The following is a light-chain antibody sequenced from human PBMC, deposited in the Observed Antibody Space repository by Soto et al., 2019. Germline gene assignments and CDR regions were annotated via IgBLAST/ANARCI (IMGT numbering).Light chain of an antibody. J-gene: IGLJ1*01. CDR3: GTWDSSLSVYV. CDR1: SSNIGNNY. Sequence: QSVLTQPPSVSAAPGQKVIISCSGSSSNIGNNYVSWYRQLPGTAPKLLIYDNNERPSGIPDRLSGSKSGTSATLGITGLQTGDEADYYCGTWDSSLSVYVFGTGTKLTVL. V-gene: IGLV1-51*01. CDR2: DNN.